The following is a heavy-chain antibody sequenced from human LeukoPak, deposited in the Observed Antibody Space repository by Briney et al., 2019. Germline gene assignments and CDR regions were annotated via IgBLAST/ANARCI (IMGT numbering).Heavy chain of an antibody. Sequence: PSETLSVTCTVSGGSISSSSYYWGWIRQPPGKGLEWIGSIYYSGSTYYNPSLKSRVTISVDTSKNQFSLKLSSVTAADTAVYYCARDSGSYFRAFDIWGQGTMVTVSS. CDR1: GGSISSSSYY. J-gene: IGHJ3*02. CDR2: IYYSGST. D-gene: IGHD1-26*01. CDR3: ARDSGSYFRAFDI. V-gene: IGHV4-39*01.